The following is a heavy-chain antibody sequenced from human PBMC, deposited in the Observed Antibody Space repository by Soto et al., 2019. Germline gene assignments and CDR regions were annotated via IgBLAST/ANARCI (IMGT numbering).Heavy chain of an antibody. J-gene: IGHJ3*01. Sequence: EVQLVESGGGLVQPGGSLRLSRAASGFIFNKDWMHWVRHAPGKGLVWVSRINEDGSGTSYADSVKGRFTISRDNAKNTVSLQMNSLRVDDTAVYYCARDILEIRGPGAMVTVSS. CDR1: GFIFNKDW. V-gene: IGHV3-74*01. CDR2: INEDGSGT. CDR3: ARDILEI.